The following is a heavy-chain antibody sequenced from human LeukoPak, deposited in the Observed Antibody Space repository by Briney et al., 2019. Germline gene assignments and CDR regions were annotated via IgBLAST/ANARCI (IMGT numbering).Heavy chain of an antibody. CDR1: GFTFSSYW. Sequence: GGSLRLSCAASGFTFSSYWMSWVRQAPGKGLEWVANLKQDGSEKYYVDSVKGRFTISRDNAKNSLYLQMNSLRAEDTAVYYCARRSAKGIVVVPAALDYWAREPWSPSPQ. J-gene: IGHJ4*02. CDR3: ARRSAKGIVVVPAALDY. D-gene: IGHD2-2*01. CDR2: LKQDGSEK. V-gene: IGHV3-7*01.